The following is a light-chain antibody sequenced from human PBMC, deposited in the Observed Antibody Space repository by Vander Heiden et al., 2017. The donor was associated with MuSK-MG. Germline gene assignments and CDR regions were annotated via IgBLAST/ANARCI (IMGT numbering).Light chain of an antibody. CDR2: GAS. Sequence: EIVMTQSPATLSVSPGERATLSCRASQSVSSNLAWYQQKPGQAPRLLIYGASTRATGIPARFSGSGSGTEFTLTISSLQSEDFAVYYCQQYNNFALTFGGGTKVEI. CDR1: QSVSSN. V-gene: IGKV3-15*01. CDR3: QQYNNFALT. J-gene: IGKJ4*01.